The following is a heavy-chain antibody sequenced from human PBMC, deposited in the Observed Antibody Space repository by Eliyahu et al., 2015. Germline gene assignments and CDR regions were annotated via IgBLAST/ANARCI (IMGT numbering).Heavy chain of an antibody. D-gene: IGHD2-15*01. V-gene: IGHV1-2*02. CDR2: INPNSGGT. Sequence: QVQLVQSGAEVKNPGASVKIXCKASGYXFXGYYMHWARHAPGPGLEXMGWINPNSGGTXYAXNXQGRVTMTRDTSINTAYMELNRLRSDDTAVYYCARERSECSGGTCHRRTFDPWGQGTLVTVSS. CDR3: ARERSECSGGTCHRRTFDP. J-gene: IGHJ5*02. CDR1: GYXFXGYY.